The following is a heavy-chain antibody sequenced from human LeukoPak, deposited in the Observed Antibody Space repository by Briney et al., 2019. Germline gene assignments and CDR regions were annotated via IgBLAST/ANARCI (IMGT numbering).Heavy chain of an antibody. D-gene: IGHD2-2*01. CDR2: IYSDDNT. Sequence: GGSLRLSCAASGFTLSSNYMTWVRQAPGKGLEWVSVIYSDDNTYYADSVKGRFTISRDNSKNTLYLQMNSLRIEDTAVYYCARAPSSPGDWFDPWGQGTLVTVSS. V-gene: IGHV3-66*02. J-gene: IGHJ5*02. CDR1: GFTLSSNY. CDR3: ARAPSSPGDWFDP.